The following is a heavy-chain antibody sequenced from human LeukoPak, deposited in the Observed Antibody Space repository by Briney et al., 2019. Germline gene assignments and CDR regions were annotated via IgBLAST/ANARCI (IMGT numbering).Heavy chain of an antibody. CDR1: GYTFTSYG. CDR2: ISAYNGNT. CDR3: ARDGYSSGWYRFVMGWGDSKVPNWFDP. D-gene: IGHD6-19*01. V-gene: IGHV1-18*01. Sequence: ASVKVSCKASGYTFTSYGISWVRQAPGQGLEWMGWISAYNGNTNYPQKLQGRVTMTTDTSTSTAYMELRSLRSDDTAVYYCARDGYSSGWYRFVMGWGDSKVPNWFDPWGQGTLVTVSS. J-gene: IGHJ5*02.